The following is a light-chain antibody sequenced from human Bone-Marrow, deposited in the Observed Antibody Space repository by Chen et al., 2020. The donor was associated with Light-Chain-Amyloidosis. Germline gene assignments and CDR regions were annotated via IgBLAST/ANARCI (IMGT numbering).Light chain of an antibody. CDR1: DLPTKY. Sequence: YELTPPPAVSVSPGQTASITCSGDDLPTKYAYWYQQTPGQAPLLVIHRDTERPSGISERFSGASSGTTATLTISGVQAEDEADYHCQSADSSGTYEVIFGGGTKLTVL. J-gene: IGLJ2*01. V-gene: IGLV3-25*03. CDR2: RDT. CDR3: QSADSSGTYEVI.